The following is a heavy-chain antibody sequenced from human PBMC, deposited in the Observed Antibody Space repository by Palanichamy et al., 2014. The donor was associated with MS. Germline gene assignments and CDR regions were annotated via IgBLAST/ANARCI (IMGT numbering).Heavy chain of an antibody. D-gene: IGHD2-15*01. CDR3: ARDCSGSSCYDY. Sequence: VQLQESGPGLVKPSETLSLTCTVSGDSMRNYYWSWIRQPPGKGLEWIGYINYSGSTNYNPSLKSRVTISVDMSKNQFSLRLSSVTAADTAVYYCARDCSGSSCYDYWGQGTLVTVSS. CDR1: GDSMRNYY. V-gene: IGHV4-59*01. CDR2: INYSGST. J-gene: IGHJ4*02.